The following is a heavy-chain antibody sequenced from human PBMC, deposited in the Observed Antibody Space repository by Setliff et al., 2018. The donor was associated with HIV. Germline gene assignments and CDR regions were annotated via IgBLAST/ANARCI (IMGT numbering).Heavy chain of an antibody. Sequence: GGSLRLSCAASGFTFSTYWMSWVRQAPGKGLEWVANIKQDGSEKYYVDSVKGRFTISRDNAKNSLYLQMYSLRAEDTAVYYCARGAVASSSGWFDPWGQGTLVTVSS. V-gene: IGHV3-7*01. D-gene: IGHD6-19*01. CDR2: IKQDGSEK. CDR1: GFTFSTYW. J-gene: IGHJ5*02. CDR3: ARGAVASSSGWFDP.